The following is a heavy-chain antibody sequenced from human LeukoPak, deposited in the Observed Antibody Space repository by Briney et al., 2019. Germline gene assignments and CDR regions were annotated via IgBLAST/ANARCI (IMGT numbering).Heavy chain of an antibody. CDR1: GFTFSSYE. J-gene: IGHJ4*02. CDR3: AKGPRTVRFGDRHKGIFDY. D-gene: IGHD3-10*01. CDR2: ISGSGGST. V-gene: IGHV3-23*01. Sequence: PGGSLRLSCAASGFTFSSYEMNWVRQAPGKGLEWVSAISGSGGSTYYADAVKGRFTISRDNSKNTVYLQMNSLRAEDTAVYYCAKGPRTVRFGDRHKGIFDYWGQGTLVTVSS.